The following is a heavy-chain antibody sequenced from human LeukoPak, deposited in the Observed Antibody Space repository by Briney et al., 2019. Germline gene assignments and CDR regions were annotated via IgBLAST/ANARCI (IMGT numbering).Heavy chain of an antibody. D-gene: IGHD5-18*01. CDR3: ATSASGDTALDY. J-gene: IGHJ4*02. CDR1: VGSISSYY. Sequence: SETLSLTCTVSVGSISSYYWSWIRKPPGKRVEWIGYIYYSRSTNYNPSLKSRVTISVDTSKNQFSLKLSSVTAADTAVYYCATSASGDTALDYWDQGTLVTVSS. V-gene: IGHV4-59*01. CDR2: IYYSRST.